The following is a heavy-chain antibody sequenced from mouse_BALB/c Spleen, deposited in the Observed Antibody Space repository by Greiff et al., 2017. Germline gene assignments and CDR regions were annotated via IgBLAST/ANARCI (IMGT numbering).Heavy chain of an antibody. J-gene: IGHJ4*01. D-gene: IGHD1-1*01. CDR3: ARGPYYYGSSSYAMDY. CDR2: ISTYYGNT. Sequence: VQLQQSGPELVRPGVSVKISCKGSSYTFTDYAMHWVKQSHAKSLEWIGVISTYYGNTNYNQKFKGKATMTVDKSSSTAYMELARLTSEDSAVYYCARGPYYYGSSSYAMDYWGQGTSVTVSS. CDR1: SYTFTDYA. V-gene: IGHV1-67*01.